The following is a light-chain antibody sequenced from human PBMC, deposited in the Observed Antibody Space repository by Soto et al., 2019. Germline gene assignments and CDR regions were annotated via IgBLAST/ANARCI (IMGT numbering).Light chain of an antibody. V-gene: IGKV3-15*01. CDR3: QQSNSFPYT. CDR2: AAS. CDR1: QSVNSN. Sequence: EIVMTQSPATLSVSPGETATLSCRASQSVNSNLAWYQQKPGQAPRLLIYAASTRATGIPSRFSGSGSGTDFTLTINSLQPDDFATYYCQQSNSFPYTFGQGTKLEI. J-gene: IGKJ2*01.